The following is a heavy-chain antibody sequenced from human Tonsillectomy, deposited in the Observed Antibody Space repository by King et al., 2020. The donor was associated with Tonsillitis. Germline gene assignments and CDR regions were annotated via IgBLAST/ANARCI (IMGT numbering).Heavy chain of an antibody. J-gene: IGHJ4*02. CDR2: IRSKANSFAT. CDR1: GFTFSGSA. D-gene: IGHD6-6*01. CDR3: TRSRQDSSTSTFDY. Sequence: VQLVESGGGLVQPGGSLTLSCAASGFTFSGSAMHWVRQASGKGLEWVGHIRSKANSFATAYAASVKGRFTISRDDSKKTAYLQMNSLKTEDTAVYYCTRSRQDSSTSTFDYWGQGTVVTVSS. V-gene: IGHV3-73*02.